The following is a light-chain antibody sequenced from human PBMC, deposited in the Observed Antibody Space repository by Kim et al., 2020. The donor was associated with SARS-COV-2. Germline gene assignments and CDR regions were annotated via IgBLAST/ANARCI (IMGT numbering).Light chain of an antibody. CDR2: DVN. CDR1: SSDVGDYNY. Sequence: GQSVTISVTGNSSDVGDYNYDSWYQQHPSKAPKLMIYDVNKRPSGVPDRFSGSKSGNPASLTISGLQAEDEANYYCCSYAGSYTWVFGGGTQLTVL. V-gene: IGLV2-11*01. J-gene: IGLJ3*02. CDR3: CSYAGSYTWV.